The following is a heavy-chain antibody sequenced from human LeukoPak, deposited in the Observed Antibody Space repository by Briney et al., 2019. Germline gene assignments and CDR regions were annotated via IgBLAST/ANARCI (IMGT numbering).Heavy chain of an antibody. V-gene: IGHV4-30-4*08. J-gene: IGHJ5*02. Sequence: SQTLSLTCTVSGGSISSGDYYWSWIRQPPGKGLEWIGYTYYSGSTYYNPSLKSRVTISVDTSKNQFSLKLSSVTAADTAVYYCARVRFTVRKENWFDPWGQGTLVTVSS. D-gene: IGHD4-11*01. CDR2: TYYSGST. CDR3: ARVRFTVRKENWFDP. CDR1: GGSISSGDYY.